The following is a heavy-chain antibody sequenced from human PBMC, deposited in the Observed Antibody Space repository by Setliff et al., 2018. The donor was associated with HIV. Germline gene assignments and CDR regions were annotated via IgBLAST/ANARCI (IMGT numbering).Heavy chain of an antibody. CDR2: IETTGTV. D-gene: IGHD6-19*01. CDR3: ARVPSAGGRGRPDLYHWFDP. V-gene: IGHV4-4*08. CDR1: GDSIRSQF. Sequence: KSSETLSLTCNLSGDSIRSQFWTWIRQTPGKGLEWIASIETTGTVNYSPSLKSRVSISLDPSRSQFSLTLRSVTAADTAVYYCARVPSAGGRGRPDLYHWFDPWGQGTRVTVS. J-gene: IGHJ5*02.